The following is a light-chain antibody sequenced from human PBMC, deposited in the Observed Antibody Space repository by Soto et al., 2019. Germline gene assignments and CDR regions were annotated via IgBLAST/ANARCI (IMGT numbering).Light chain of an antibody. V-gene: IGKV1-9*01. CDR3: QQLNTYPPWT. CDR2: AAS. J-gene: IGKJ1*01. Sequence: IQLTQSPSSLSASVGDRVTITCLASQGISSYLAWYQQKPGKAPELLIYAASTLQSGVPSRFSGSGSGTDFTLTISSLQPEDSATYYCQQLNTYPPWTFGQGTKVDIK. CDR1: QGISSY.